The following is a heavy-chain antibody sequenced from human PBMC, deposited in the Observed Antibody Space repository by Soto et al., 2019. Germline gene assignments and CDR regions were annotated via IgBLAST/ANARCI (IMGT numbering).Heavy chain of an antibody. CDR1: GGSFSGYY. Sequence: SETLSLTCAVYGGSFSGYYWSWIRQPPGKGLEWIGEINHSGSTNYNPSLKSRVTISVDTSKNQFSLKLSSVTAADTAVYYCARTGRVVPAAIGFDYWGQGTLVTVSS. CDR3: ARTGRVVPAAIGFDY. CDR2: INHSGST. V-gene: IGHV4-34*01. J-gene: IGHJ4*02. D-gene: IGHD2-2*02.